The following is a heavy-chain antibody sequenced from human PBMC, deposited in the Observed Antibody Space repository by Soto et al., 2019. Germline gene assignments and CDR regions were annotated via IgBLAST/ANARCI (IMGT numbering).Heavy chain of an antibody. J-gene: IGHJ4*02. CDR2: INAGNGNT. V-gene: IGHV1-3*01. CDR1: GYTFTSYS. CDR3: AREHDFWSNYCFDY. Sequence: QVQLVQSGAEVKKPGASVKVSCEASGYTFTSYSIHWVRQAPGQRLEWMGWINAGNGNTKSSQKFQGRVTITRDTSASTAYMELSSLRSADTAVYYCAREHDFWSNYCFDYWGQGTLVTVSS. D-gene: IGHD3-3*01.